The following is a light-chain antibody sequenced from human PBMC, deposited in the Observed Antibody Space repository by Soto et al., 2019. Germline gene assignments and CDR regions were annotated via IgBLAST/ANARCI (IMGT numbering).Light chain of an antibody. J-gene: IGKJ1*01. CDR3: MQGSHWTSWT. V-gene: IGKV2-30*02. CDR2: KVS. CDR1: ESLVHSDGNTY. Sequence: EVVMTQCPLFLSVTLGQPASISCRSSESLVHSDGNTYLHWYQQRPGQSPRRLIYKVSRRDSGVPDRFSGSGSATAVTLRISRVEAEDVGVYYCMQGSHWTSWTFGQGTKVEI.